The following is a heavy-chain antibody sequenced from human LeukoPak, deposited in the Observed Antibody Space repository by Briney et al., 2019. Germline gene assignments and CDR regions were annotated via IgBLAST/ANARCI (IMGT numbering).Heavy chain of an antibody. CDR2: IYPGDSDT. CDR3: ARQSSIVGATLNY. V-gene: IGHV5-51*01. CDR1: GYSFTSYW. J-gene: IGHJ4*02. Sequence: GESLKISCKGSGYSFTSYWIGWVRQMPGKGLEWMGIIYPGDSDTRYSPSFQGQVTISADKSISTAYPQWSSLKASDTAMYYCARQSSIVGATLNYWGQGTLVTVSS. D-gene: IGHD1-26*01.